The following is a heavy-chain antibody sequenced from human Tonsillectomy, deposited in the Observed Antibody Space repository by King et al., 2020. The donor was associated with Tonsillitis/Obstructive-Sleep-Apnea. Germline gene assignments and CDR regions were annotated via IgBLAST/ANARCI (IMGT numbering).Heavy chain of an antibody. CDR3: AKDQMPGYYDSSGYYYFDY. CDR1: GFTFISYG. CDR2: ISVDGSNT. V-gene: IGHV3-30*18. J-gene: IGHJ4*02. D-gene: IGHD3-22*01. Sequence: VQLVESGGGVVQPGRSLRLSCAASGFTFISYGMHWVRLAPGKGMEWVAVISVDGSNTYDAVSVKVSFTISRDNSKNTLYLQMNSLRAEDTAVYYCAKDQMPGYYDSSGYYYFDYWGQGTLVTVSS.